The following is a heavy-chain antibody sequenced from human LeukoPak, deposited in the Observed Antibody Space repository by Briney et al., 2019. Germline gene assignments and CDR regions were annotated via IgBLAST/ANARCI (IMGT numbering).Heavy chain of an antibody. CDR1: GGSFSGYY. J-gene: IGHJ4*02. D-gene: IGHD1-1*01. CDR3: ARRARYNWNDGDY. Sequence: ETLSLTCAVYGGSFSGYYWSWIRQPPGKGLEWIGEINHSGSTNYNPSLKSRVTISVDTSKNQFSLKLSSVTAADTAVYYCARRARYNWNDGDYWGQGTLVTVSS. V-gene: IGHV4-34*01. CDR2: INHSGST.